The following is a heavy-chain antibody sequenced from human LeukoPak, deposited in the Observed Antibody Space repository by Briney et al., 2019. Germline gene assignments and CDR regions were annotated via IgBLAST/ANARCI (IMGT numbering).Heavy chain of an antibody. CDR3: STGGGVLRFL. CDR1: GINFSNAW. CDR2: IKSKKDGEIT. D-gene: IGHD3-3*01. Sequence: GSLRLSCAASGINFSNAWLTWVRQAPGKGLEWAGRIKSKKDGEITDYAAPVKGRFTISRDDSKDTLYLQMISLKTEDTAVYYCSTGGGVLRFLGGQGTLVTVSS. V-gene: IGHV3-15*01. J-gene: IGHJ4*02.